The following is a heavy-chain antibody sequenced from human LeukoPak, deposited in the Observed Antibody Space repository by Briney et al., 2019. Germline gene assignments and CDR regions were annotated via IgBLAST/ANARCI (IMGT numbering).Heavy chain of an antibody. J-gene: IGHJ4*02. CDR3: ARFGQWFGEDY. D-gene: IGHD3-10*01. V-gene: IGHV4-59*01. Sequence: SETLSLTCTVSGGSTSSYYWSWIRQPPGKGLEWIGYIHYSGSTNYNPSLKSRVTISGDTSKNQFSLKLSSVTAADTAVYYCARFGQWFGEDYWGQGTLVTVSS. CDR2: IHYSGST. CDR1: GGSTSSYY.